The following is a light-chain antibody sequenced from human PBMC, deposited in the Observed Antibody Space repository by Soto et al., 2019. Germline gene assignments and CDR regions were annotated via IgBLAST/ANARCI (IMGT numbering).Light chain of an antibody. CDR3: MQPLETPLT. V-gene: IGKV2-28*01. Sequence: DIVLTQSPLSLPVTPGEPASISCRSSQSLLHSNGYNYLDWYLQKPGQSPQVLIDLGSNSASGVADRFSVSGSGTEFTLKISRVEAEDVGVYYCMQPLETPLTFGQGTRVEIK. CDR2: LGS. J-gene: IGKJ1*01. CDR1: QSLLHSNGYNY.